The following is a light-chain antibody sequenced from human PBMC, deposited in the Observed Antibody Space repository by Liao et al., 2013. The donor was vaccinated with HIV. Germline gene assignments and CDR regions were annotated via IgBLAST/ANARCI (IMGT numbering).Light chain of an antibody. CDR1: KLGDKY. J-gene: IGLJ3*02. V-gene: IGLV3-1*01. CDR2: QDT. Sequence: SYELTQAPSVSVSPGQTARITCSGDKLGDKYVSWYQQKPGRSPVLVIYQDTKRPPGIPERFSGSNSGNTATLTISGTQAMDEADYYCQAWDTPTQRVFGGGTEADRP. CDR3: QAWDTPTQRV.